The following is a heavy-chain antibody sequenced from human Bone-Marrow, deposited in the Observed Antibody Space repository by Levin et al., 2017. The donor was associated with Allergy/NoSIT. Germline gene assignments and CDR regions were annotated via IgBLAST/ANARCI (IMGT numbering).Heavy chain of an antibody. Sequence: GESLKISCRVYGSTLSKLSIHWVRQAPEKGLEWMGGLHPEEGEAIYAQQFQGRVTVTEDTSTDTAYLELHSLRSEDTAVYYCATDLWHSYYSDNSAPRVVYWGQGTLVTVSS. CDR1: GSTLSKLS. CDR2: LHPEEGEA. J-gene: IGHJ4*02. D-gene: IGHD3-22*01. CDR3: ATDLWHSYYSDNSAPRVVY. V-gene: IGHV1-24*01.